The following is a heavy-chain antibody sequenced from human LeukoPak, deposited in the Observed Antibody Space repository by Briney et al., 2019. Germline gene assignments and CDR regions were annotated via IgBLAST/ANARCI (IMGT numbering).Heavy chain of an antibody. CDR1: GFTFSSYW. CDR3: ARVFNSWRVWSAFDY. D-gene: IGHD2-21*01. CDR2: IRPDGSEK. Sequence: PGGSLRLSCAASGFTFSSYWMSWVRQAPGKGLEWVANIRPDGSEKYYVDSVKGRFTISRDNAKNSLYLQMNSLRAEDTAVYYCARVFNSWRVWSAFDYWGQGTLVTVTS. V-gene: IGHV3-7*01. J-gene: IGHJ4*02.